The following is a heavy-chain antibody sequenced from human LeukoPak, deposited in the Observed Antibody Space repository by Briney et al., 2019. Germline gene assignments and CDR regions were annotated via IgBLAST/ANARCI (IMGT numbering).Heavy chain of an antibody. J-gene: IGHJ4*02. V-gene: IGHV5-51*01. CDR1: GYSFTRNW. CDR3: ARGFRGDYGRVDY. D-gene: IGHD4-17*01. Sequence: GESLKISCKGSGYSFTRNWIGWVRQMPGKGLEWMGIIYVGVSDTRYSPSFQGQVTISADKSISTAYLQWSSLKASDTAMYYCARGFRGDYGRVDYWGQGTLVTVSS. CDR2: IYVGVSDT.